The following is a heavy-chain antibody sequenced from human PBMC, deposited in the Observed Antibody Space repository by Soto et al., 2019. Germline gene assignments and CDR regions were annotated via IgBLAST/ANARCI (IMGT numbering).Heavy chain of an antibody. J-gene: IGHJ4*02. CDR2: ISGSDGKT. V-gene: IGHV3-23*01. D-gene: IGHD3-3*01. CDR1: VFSFGSYA. Sequence: GGSLGLSCAASVFSFGSYALSWVRQAPGKGLDWVSTISGSDGKTFYADSVKGRFSISRDTSQNTLYLQMNSLRADDTAIYYCARWSYLDYWGQGTRVTVSS. CDR3: ARWSYLDY.